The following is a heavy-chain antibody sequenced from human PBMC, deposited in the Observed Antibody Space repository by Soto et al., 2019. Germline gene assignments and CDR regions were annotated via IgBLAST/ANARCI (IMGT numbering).Heavy chain of an antibody. D-gene: IGHD3-16*02. J-gene: IGHJ6*02. CDR1: GGSISSGGYY. CDR2: IHYSGST. CDR3: ARNPEFSHPDYYYGMDV. Sequence: TLSLTCTVSGGSISSGGYYWSWIRQHPEKGLEWIGYIHYSGSTYYNPSLKSRVTISVDTSKNQFSLKLSSVTAADTAVYYCARNPEFSHPDYYYGMDVWGQGTTVTVSS. V-gene: IGHV4-31*03.